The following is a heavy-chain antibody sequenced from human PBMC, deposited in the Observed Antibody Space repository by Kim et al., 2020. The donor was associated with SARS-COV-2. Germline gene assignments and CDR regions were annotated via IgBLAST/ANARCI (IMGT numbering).Heavy chain of an antibody. Sequence: GGSLRLSCAASGFTVSSNYMSWVRQAPGKGLEWVSVIYSGGSTYYADSVKGRFTISRDNSKNTLYLQMNSLRAEDTAVYYCASQYCSGGSCPDAFDYWGQGTLVTVSS. CDR2: IYSGGST. J-gene: IGHJ4*02. CDR3: ASQYCSGGSCPDAFDY. CDR1: GFTVSSNY. D-gene: IGHD2-15*01. V-gene: IGHV3-53*01.